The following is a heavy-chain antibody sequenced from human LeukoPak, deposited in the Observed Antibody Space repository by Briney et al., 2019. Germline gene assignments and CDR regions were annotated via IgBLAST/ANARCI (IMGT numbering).Heavy chain of an antibody. V-gene: IGHV3-74*01. D-gene: IGHD1/OR15-1a*01. Sequence: GGSLRLSCAPSGFTFSSFWIHWVRQAPGKGLVWVSRINTDGSSTNYADSVKGRFTISRDNAKNTVYLQMNSRRAEGTAVYYCARRWRGKWNIDNWGQGTLVTVPP. CDR1: GFTFSSFW. J-gene: IGHJ4*02. CDR3: ARRWRGKWNIDN. CDR2: INTDGSST.